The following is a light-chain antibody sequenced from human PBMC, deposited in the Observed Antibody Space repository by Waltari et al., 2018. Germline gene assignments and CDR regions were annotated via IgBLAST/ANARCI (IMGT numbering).Light chain of an antibody. CDR2: GKN. CDR3: SSRELSGHVV. CDR1: IPRTYS. J-gene: IGLJ2*01. Sequence: SSDLTQDPAVSVALGQTVRITCHGDIPRTYSENWCRQKPGQPPELVIYGKNNRPSGIPDRFSASSSGNTASLIITGAQAEDEADYYCSSRELSGHVVFGGGTRLTVL. V-gene: IGLV3-19*01.